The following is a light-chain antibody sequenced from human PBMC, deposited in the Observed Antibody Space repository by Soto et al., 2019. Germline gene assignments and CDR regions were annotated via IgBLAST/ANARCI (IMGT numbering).Light chain of an antibody. CDR1: SSDVGAYNS. Sequence: QSALAQPASVSGSPGQSVTISCTGNSSDVGAYNSVSWYQQHPDKAPQLMIYKGTQRPSGVSNRFSGSTSGNAASLTISGLQAGDEADYFCCSSAPESTYVFGTGTKVTVL. CDR3: CSSAPESTYV. J-gene: IGLJ1*01. V-gene: IGLV2-23*01. CDR2: KGT.